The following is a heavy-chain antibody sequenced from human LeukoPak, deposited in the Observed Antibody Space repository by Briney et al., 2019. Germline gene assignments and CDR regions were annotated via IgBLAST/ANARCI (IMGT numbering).Heavy chain of an antibody. Sequence: ASVTVSCTASGGTFSSYAISWVRQAPGQGLEWMGGIIPIFGTANYAQKFQGRVTITADESTSTAYMELSSLRSEDTAVYYCARDPLTTSGLDYWGQGTLVTVSS. CDR3: ARDPLTTSGLDY. V-gene: IGHV1-69*13. CDR2: IIPIFGTA. CDR1: GGTFSSYA. J-gene: IGHJ4*02. D-gene: IGHD1-1*01.